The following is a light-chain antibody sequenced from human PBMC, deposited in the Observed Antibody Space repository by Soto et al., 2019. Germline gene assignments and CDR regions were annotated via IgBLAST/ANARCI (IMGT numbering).Light chain of an antibody. CDR1: QSIRSW. CDR3: QQYSSYWT. Sequence: DIQMTQSPSTLSASVGDRVTITCRASQSIRSWLAWYQQKPGKAPKLLIYKASYLESGVTSRFSGSGSVTEFTLTISSLQPDEFATYYCQQYSSYWTFGQGTKVDIK. J-gene: IGKJ1*01. V-gene: IGKV1-5*03. CDR2: KAS.